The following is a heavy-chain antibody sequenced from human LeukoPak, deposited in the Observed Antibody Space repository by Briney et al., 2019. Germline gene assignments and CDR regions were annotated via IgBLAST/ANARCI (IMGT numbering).Heavy chain of an antibody. CDR1: GYTFTSYG. CDR3: ARDPCNWASCGAYYYYGMDV. V-gene: IGHV1-18*01. J-gene: IGHJ6*02. D-gene: IGHD7-27*01. Sequence: ASVKVSCKASGYTFTSYGISWVRQAPGQGLEWMGWISAYNGNTNYAQKLQGRVTMTTDTSTSTAYMELRSLRSDDTAVYYCARDPCNWASCGAYYYYGMDVWGQGTTVTVSS. CDR2: ISAYNGNT.